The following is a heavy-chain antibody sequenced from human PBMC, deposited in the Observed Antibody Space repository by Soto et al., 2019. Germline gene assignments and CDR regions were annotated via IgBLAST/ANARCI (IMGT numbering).Heavy chain of an antibody. CDR2: SNLSGSN. CDR3: ARGSAAAAVIFEY. Sequence: QAQLQESGPGLVKPSVTLSLTCTVSGDSVNSDYWSWVRQPAWKGLEWIGRSNLSGSNDYNPSLKSRVTMSVDTSKNEFALKLSSLTAADTAVYSCARGSAAAAVIFEYWGQGTLFNVSS. CDR1: GDSVNSDY. D-gene: IGHD6-13*01. V-gene: IGHV4-4*07. J-gene: IGHJ4*02.